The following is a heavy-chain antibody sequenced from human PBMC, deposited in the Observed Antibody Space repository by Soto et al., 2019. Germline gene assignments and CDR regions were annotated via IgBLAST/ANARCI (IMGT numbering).Heavy chain of an antibody. CDR1: GGSINSRGYY. Sequence: PSETLSLTCTVSGGSINSRGYYWSWIRQHPGKGLEWIGYIYYSGSTYYNPSLKSRVTISVDTSKNQFSLKLSSVTAADTAVHYCARDSSGYYPFFDYWGQGTLVTVSS. CDR2: IYYSGST. V-gene: IGHV4-31*03. CDR3: ARDSSGYYPFFDY. J-gene: IGHJ4*02. D-gene: IGHD3-22*01.